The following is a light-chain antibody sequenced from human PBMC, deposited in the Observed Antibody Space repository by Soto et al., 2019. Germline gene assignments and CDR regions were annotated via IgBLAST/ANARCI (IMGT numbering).Light chain of an antibody. J-gene: IGLJ1*01. CDR2: DAI. CDR1: STNVGDSNL. Sequence: QSVLTQPASVSGSPGQSITISCTGTSTNVGDSNLVSWYQQHPGKAPNFIIYDAIKRPSGVSNRFSGSKSANTASLTISGLRAEDEADYYCCSFAGTGTYVFGTGTKLTVL. CDR3: CSFAGTGTYV. V-gene: IGLV2-23*01.